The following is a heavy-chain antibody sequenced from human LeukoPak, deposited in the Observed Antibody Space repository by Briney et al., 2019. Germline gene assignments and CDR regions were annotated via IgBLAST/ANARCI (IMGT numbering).Heavy chain of an antibody. CDR2: IYSGGNT. CDR3: TRDLVAADYDYVWGTDDAFDI. D-gene: IGHD3-16*01. CDR1: GFTFSSYA. J-gene: IGHJ3*02. Sequence: GGSLRLSCAASGFTFSSYAMNWVRQAPGKGLEWVSVIYSGGNTYYADSVTGRFTISRDNSKNTLYLQMNSLKTEDTAVYYCTRDLVAADYDYVWGTDDAFDIWGQGTMVTVSS. V-gene: IGHV3-53*01.